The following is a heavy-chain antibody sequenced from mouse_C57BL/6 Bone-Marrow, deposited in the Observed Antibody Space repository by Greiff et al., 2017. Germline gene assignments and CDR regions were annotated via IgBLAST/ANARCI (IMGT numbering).Heavy chain of an antibody. CDR2: IDPSDSET. Sequence: QVQLQQPGAELVRPGSSVKLSCKASGYTFTSYWMHWVKQRPIQGLEWIGNIDPSDSETHYNQKFKDKATLTVDKSSSTAYMQLSSLTSEDSAVYYCAREGDYEYYYAMDYWGQGTSVTVSS. J-gene: IGHJ4*01. V-gene: IGHV1-52*01. CDR3: AREGDYEYYYAMDY. D-gene: IGHD2-4*01. CDR1: GYTFTSYW.